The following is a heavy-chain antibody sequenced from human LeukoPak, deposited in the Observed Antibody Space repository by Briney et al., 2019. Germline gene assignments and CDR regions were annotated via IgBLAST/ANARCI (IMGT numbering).Heavy chain of an antibody. V-gene: IGHV4-30-2*01. CDR2: IYHSGST. D-gene: IGHD3-10*01. CDR1: GGSISSGGYY. CDR3: ARVTMVRGVAYYFDY. J-gene: IGHJ4*02. Sequence: PSQTLSLTCTVSGGSISSGGYYWSWIRQPPGKGLEWIGYIYHSGSTYYNPSLKSRVTISVDRSKNQFSLKLSSVTAADTAVYYCARVTMVRGVAYYFDYWGQGTLVTVSS.